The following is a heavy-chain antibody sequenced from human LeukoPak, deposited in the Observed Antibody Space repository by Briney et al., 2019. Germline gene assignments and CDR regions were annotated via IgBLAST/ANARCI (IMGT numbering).Heavy chain of an antibody. J-gene: IGHJ4*02. CDR1: GYTLTSYG. Sequence: ASVKVSCKASGYTLTSYGISWVRQAPGQGLEWMGWISAYNGNTNYAQKLQGRVTMTTDTSTSTAYMELRSLRSDDTAVYYCARDRPRYYGSGSYYGWGQGTLVTVSS. D-gene: IGHD3-10*01. CDR2: ISAYNGNT. CDR3: ARDRPRYYGSGSYYG. V-gene: IGHV1-18*01.